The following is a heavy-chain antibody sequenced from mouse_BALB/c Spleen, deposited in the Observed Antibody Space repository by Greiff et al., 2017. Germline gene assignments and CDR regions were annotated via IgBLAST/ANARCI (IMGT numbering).Heavy chain of an antibody. CDR2: ISSGSSTI. Sequence: EVKVVESGGGLVQPGGSRKLSCAASGFTFSSFGMHWVRQAPEKGLEWVAYISSGSSTIYYADTVKGRFTISRDNPKNTLFLQMTSLRSEDTAMYYCARLTGYAMDYWGQGTSVTVSS. D-gene: IGHD4-1*01. J-gene: IGHJ4*01. CDR1: GFTFSSFG. CDR3: ARLTGYAMDY. V-gene: IGHV5-17*02.